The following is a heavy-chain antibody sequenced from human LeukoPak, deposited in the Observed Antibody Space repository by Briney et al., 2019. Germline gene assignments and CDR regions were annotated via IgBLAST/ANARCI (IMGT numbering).Heavy chain of an antibody. V-gene: IGHV3-33*01. Sequence: GGSLRLSCAGSRFTFSSYAMHWVRQAPGKGLEWVALIWYDGSNKYYADSVKGRFTIPRDNAKNSLYLQMNSLRAEDTAVYYCARDRYILTGYYYFDYWGQGTLVTVSS. D-gene: IGHD3-9*01. CDR3: ARDRYILTGYYYFDY. CDR1: RFTFSSYA. J-gene: IGHJ4*02. CDR2: IWYDGSNK.